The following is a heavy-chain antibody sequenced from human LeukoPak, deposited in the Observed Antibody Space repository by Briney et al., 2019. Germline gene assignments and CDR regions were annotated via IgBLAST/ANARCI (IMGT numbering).Heavy chain of an antibody. J-gene: IGHJ5*02. D-gene: IGHD6-19*01. CDR2: IYYSGST. Sequence: PSETLSLTCTVSGDSISSGDYYWSWIRQPPGKGLEWIGYIYYSGSTYYNPSLKSRVTISVDTSKNQFSLKLSSVTAADTAVYYCARDLSGWYSGWFDPWGQGTLVTVSS. V-gene: IGHV4-30-4*08. CDR3: ARDLSGWYSGWFDP. CDR1: GDSISSGDYY.